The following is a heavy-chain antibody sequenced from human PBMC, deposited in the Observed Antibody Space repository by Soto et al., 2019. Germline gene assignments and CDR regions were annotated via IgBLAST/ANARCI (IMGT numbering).Heavy chain of an antibody. V-gene: IGHV4-59*11. J-gene: IGHJ4*02. CDR1: GDSIKTHY. CDR2: IYYSGST. D-gene: IGHD2-2*03. CDR3: ASGWMAAFDN. Sequence: SETLSLTCNVPGDSIKTHYWIWIRQAPGKGLEWIGYIYYSGSTLYNPSLKRRVTISADTAKNQFSLRLTSLTAADTAVYYCASGWMAAFDNWGQGTLVTVSS.